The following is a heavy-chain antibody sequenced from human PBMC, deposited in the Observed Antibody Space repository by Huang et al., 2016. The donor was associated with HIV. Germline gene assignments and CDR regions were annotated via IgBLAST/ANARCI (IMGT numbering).Heavy chain of an antibody. J-gene: IGHJ5*02. CDR3: ARRFRVAATRKWFDP. Sequence: QVQLQQWGAGLLKPSETLALTCAVYGESLGTYYWAWIRRPPGKGLQWIGEVNDGGGINDNPSLESRVTISVDTSRNQVSLTLTSMTAADTATYYCARRFRVAATRKWFDPWGQGTLVIVSS. CDR2: VNDGGGI. CDR1: GESLGTYY. V-gene: IGHV4-34*01. D-gene: IGHD3-10*01.